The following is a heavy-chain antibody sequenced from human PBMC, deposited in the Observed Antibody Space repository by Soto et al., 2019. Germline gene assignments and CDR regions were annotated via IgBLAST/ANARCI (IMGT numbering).Heavy chain of an antibody. V-gene: IGHV4-34*01. CDR1: GGSFREYY. CDR2: INQSGTT. J-gene: IGHJ6*02. CDR3: ARDIITVIGGEIYYYFGMDV. D-gene: IGHD3-16*01. Sequence: SETLSLTCAVNGGSFREYYWSWIRQPPGKGLEWIGEINQSGTTHYNPSLKRRVNISIDTSKNQFSLNLTSVTAADTATYFCARDIITVIGGEIYYYFGMDVWGQGTTVTVSS.